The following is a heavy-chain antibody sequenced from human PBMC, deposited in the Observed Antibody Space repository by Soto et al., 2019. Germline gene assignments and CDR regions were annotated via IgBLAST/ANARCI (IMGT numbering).Heavy chain of an antibody. CDR2: SYYSGTS. J-gene: IGHJ5*02. Sequence: ASETLSLTCTVSGGSIRVQSYYCTWIRQTPGKGLELVGSSYYSGTSYFNPALKGRVTISVDTSTNQFSLRLTSVTAADTAVYYCTRRYNWNDYYFDPWGQGTLVTVSS. CDR3: TRRYNWNDYYFDP. D-gene: IGHD1-20*01. CDR1: GGSIRVQSYY. V-gene: IGHV4-39*01.